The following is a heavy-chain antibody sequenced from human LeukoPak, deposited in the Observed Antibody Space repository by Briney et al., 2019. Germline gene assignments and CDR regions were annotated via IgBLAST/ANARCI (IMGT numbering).Heavy chain of an antibody. J-gene: IGHJ6*02. CDR1: GGSISSYY. CDR3: ARASSSYYGMDV. Sequence: SETLSLTCTVSGGSISSYYWSWIRQPPGKGLEWIGYIYYSGSTNYNPSLKSRVTISVDTSKNQFSLKLSSVTAADTAVYYCARASSSYYGMDVWGQGTTVTVSS. V-gene: IGHV4-59*01. CDR2: IYYSGST.